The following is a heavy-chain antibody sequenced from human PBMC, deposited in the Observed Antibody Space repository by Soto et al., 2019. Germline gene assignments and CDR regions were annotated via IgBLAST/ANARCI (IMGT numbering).Heavy chain of an antibody. V-gene: IGHV3-23*01. D-gene: IGHD4-17*01. Sequence: PGGSLRLSCAASGFTFTNYGLSWVRQAPGKGLDWVATVSGDASNTHYAGSVKGRFTISRDNSKSILFLQMKSLRVEDTAIYYCARDVRASGEMFDYWGQGTQVTVSS. CDR3: ARDVRASGEMFDY. CDR1: GFTFTNYG. J-gene: IGHJ4*02. CDR2: VSGDASNT.